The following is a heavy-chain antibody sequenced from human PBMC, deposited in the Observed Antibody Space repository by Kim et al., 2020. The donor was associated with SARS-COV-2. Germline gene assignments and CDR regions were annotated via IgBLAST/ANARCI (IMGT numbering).Heavy chain of an antibody. V-gene: IGHV1-3*01. J-gene: IGHJ4*02. Sequence: GNGNTKYSQKFQGRVTITRDTSASTAYMELSSLRSEDTAVYYCARFPDYWGQGTLVTVSS. CDR2: GNGNT. CDR3: ARFPDY.